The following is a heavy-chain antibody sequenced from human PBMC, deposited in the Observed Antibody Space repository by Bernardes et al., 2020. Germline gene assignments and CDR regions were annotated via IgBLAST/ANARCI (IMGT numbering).Heavy chain of an antibody. CDR1: GFSISSCCYY. V-gene: IGHV4-31*03. CDR3: ARVGVGATTAASATFDY. CDR2: SYDSGST. D-gene: IGHD1-26*01. J-gene: IGHJ4*02. Sequence: SESLSLTCTVSGFSISSCCYYWSWHLQHPGKVLVWRVYSYDSGSTYYNPSLKSRVTISVDTSKNQSSLQLSSVTAVDTAVYYCARVGVGATTAASATFDYWGQGTLVTVSS.